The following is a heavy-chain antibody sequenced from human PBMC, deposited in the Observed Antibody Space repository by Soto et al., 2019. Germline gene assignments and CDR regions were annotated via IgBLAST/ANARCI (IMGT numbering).Heavy chain of an antibody. CDR3: ARESEDLTSNFDY. CDR2: ISSTTNYI. J-gene: IGHJ4*02. V-gene: IGHV3-21*01. Sequence: EVQLVESGGGLVKPGGSLRLSCAASGFTFTRYSMNWVRQAPEKGLEWVSSISSTTNYIYYADSMKGRFTVSRDNAKNSVYLEMNSLSAEDTALYYCARESEDLTSNFDYWGQGTLVTVSS. CDR1: GFTFTRYS.